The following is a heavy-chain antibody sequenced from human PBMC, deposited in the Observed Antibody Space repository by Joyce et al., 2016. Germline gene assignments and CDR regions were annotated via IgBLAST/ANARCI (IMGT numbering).Heavy chain of an antibody. CDR2: INPNSGGS. CDR1: EYTFSDSY. Sequence: QVQLVQSGAEVKKPGASVTVSCKASEYTFSDSYIHWTRQAPGQGLEWMGRINPNSGGSDSAQRFQGRVTMTRDTSITTAYMELSRLRSDDTAVYYCARQSIYYYGSEYYFDSWGQGTLVTVSS. V-gene: IGHV1-2*06. CDR3: ARQSIYYYGSEYYFDS. D-gene: IGHD3-10*01. J-gene: IGHJ4*02.